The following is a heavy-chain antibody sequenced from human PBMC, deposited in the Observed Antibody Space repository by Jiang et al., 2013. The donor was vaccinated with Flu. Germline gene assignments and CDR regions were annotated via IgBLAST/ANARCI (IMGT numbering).Heavy chain of an antibody. J-gene: IGHJ4*02. V-gene: IGHV1-69*06. CDR3: ARGPDSSTYYYFY. D-gene: IGHD3-22*01. CDR2: IIPMFGRA. Sequence: SGAEVKKPGASVKVSCQASGYSSTSYYMHWVRQAPGQGLEWMGGIIPMFGRANYAQKFQGRVTITADKSTSTAYMDLSSLTSEDTAAYYCARGPDSSTYYYFYWGQGTLVTVSS. CDR1: GYSSTSYY.